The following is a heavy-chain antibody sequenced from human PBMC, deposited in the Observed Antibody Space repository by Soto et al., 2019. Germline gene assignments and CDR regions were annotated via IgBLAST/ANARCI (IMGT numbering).Heavy chain of an antibody. CDR1: GFTFSSYA. Sequence: QVQLVESGGGVVQPGRSLRLSCAASGFTFSSYAMHWVRQAPGKGLEWVAVISYDGNNKSYADSVKGRFTISRDNSKNTLYLQVNSLRTEDTAVYYCATGIDVLVPDYWGQGTLVTVSS. CDR2: ISYDGNNK. CDR3: ATGIDVLVPDY. V-gene: IGHV3-30-3*01. J-gene: IGHJ4*02. D-gene: IGHD2-21*01.